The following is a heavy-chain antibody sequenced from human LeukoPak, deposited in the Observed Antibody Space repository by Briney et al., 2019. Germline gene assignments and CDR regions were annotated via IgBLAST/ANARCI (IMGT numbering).Heavy chain of an antibody. CDR1: GGSISSYY. V-gene: IGHV4-59*01. D-gene: IGHD2-15*01. CDR2: IYYSGST. J-gene: IGHJ6*02. CDR3: ARVLGYCSGGSCYSPLYYYYGMDV. Sequence: PSETLSLTCTVPGGSISSYYWSWIRQPPGKGLEWIGYIYYSGSTNYNPSLKSRVTISVDTSKNQFSLKLSSVTAADTAVYYCARVLGYCSGGSCYSPLYYYYGMDVWGQGTTVTASS.